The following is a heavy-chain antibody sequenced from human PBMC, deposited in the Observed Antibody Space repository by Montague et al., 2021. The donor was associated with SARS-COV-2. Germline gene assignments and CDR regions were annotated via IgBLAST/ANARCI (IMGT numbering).Heavy chain of an antibody. J-gene: IGHJ4*02. D-gene: IGHD3-10*01. Sequence: SETRSLTCTVSGGSINNYYWGWIRQPPGKALEYIAYISEIGSTHRNPALKSRVTISVDPSRNQFYLDVNSVTAADTAVYYCARLQGGRRLVDYWGQGTLVTVPS. CDR2: ISEIGST. CDR3: ARLQGGRRLVDY. V-gene: IGHV4-59*12. CDR1: GGSINNYY.